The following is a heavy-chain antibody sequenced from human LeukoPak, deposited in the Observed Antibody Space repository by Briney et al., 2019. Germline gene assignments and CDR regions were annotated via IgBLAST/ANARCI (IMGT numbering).Heavy chain of an antibody. CDR1: GFTFSGFA. CDR3: ARASLSTSRYSAFDI. Sequence: GRSLRLSCAASGFTFSGFAIYWVRQAPGKGLEWVAFISDDGINKYYTDSVKGRITVSRDNSQRTVYLQVNSLRDEDTAVYYCARASLSTSRYSAFDIWGQGTMVTVSS. D-gene: IGHD2-2*01. CDR2: ISDDGINK. J-gene: IGHJ3*02. V-gene: IGHV3-30*04.